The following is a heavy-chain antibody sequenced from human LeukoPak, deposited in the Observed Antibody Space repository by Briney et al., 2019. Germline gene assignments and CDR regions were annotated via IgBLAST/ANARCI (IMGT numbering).Heavy chain of an antibody. CDR1: GGSISSSIYY. CDR3: ARDGFLNWFDP. CDR2: IYYSGST. V-gene: IGHV4-39*02. Sequence: PSETLSLTCTVSGGSISSSIYYWGWIRQPPGKGLEWIGSIYYSGSTYYNPSLKSRVTISVDTSKNQFSLKLSSVTAADTAVYYCARDGFLNWFDPWGQGTLVTVSS. D-gene: IGHD3-3*01. J-gene: IGHJ5*02.